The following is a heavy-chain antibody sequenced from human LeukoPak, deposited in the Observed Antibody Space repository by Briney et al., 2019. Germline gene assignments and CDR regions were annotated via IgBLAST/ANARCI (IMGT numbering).Heavy chain of an antibody. CDR2: INHSGST. J-gene: IGHJ6*03. CDR3: ARGGGWYNTDRPNYYYYYYMDV. D-gene: IGHD6-19*01. CDR1: GGSFSGYY. V-gene: IGHV4-34*01. Sequence: SETLSLTCAVYGGSFSGYYWSWIRQPPGKGLEWIGEINHSGSTNYNPSLKSRVTISVDTSKNQFSLKLSSVTAADTAVYYCARGGGWYNTDRPNYYYYYYMDVWGKGTTVTISS.